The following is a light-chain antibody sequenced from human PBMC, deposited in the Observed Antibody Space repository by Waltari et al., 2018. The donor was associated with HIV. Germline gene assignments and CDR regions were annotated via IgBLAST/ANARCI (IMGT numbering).Light chain of an antibody. CDR3: CSYAGSYSYV. CDR2: NVS. Sequence: QSALTQPRSLSGSPGQSVTISCTGPSSDVGVYAFVSWYQQYPGKAPKLIIFNVSKRPSGVPDRFSGSKSGNTASLTISGLQAEDEADYHCCSYAGSYSYVFGTGTQVTVL. CDR1: SSDVGVYAF. V-gene: IGLV2-11*01. J-gene: IGLJ1*01.